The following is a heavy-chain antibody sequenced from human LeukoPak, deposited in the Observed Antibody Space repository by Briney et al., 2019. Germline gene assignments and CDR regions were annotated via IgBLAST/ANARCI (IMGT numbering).Heavy chain of an antibody. D-gene: IGHD6-13*01. Sequence: SGTLSLTCAVSGGSISSSNWWSGVRQPPGKGLEWGGEIYHSGSTNYNPSIKSLVTISVDKSKNQFSLKLSSVTAADTAVYYCARSGAAAGSYYFDYWGQGTLVTVSS. J-gene: IGHJ4*02. CDR2: IYHSGST. CDR3: ARSGAAAGSYYFDY. CDR1: GGSISSSNW. V-gene: IGHV4-4*02.